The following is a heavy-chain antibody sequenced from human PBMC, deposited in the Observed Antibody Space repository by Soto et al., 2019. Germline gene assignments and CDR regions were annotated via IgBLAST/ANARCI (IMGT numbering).Heavy chain of an antibody. CDR1: GGSITTRSSY. CDR3: ATTRGLAVGGSFNY. CDR2: FFSGST. J-gene: IGHJ4*02. V-gene: IGHV4-39*01. D-gene: IGHD6-13*01. Sequence: QLQLQESGPGLVRPSETLSLTCSVSGGSITTRSSYWAWIRQPPGKGLEWIGTFFSGSTFSNPSLRRRVTISKDTSRNQFSLKLTSVAATDTAIYYCATTRGLAVGGSFNYWGQGALVTVSS.